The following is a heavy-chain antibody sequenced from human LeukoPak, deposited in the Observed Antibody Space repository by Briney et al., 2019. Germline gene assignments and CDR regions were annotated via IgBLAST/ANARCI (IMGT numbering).Heavy chain of an antibody. V-gene: IGHV3-53*01. D-gene: IGHD3-9*01. Sequence: GGSLRLSCAVSGFTVSSNYMSWVRQAPGKGLEWVSVIYSGGSTYYADSVKGRFTISRDNSKNTLYLQMNSLRAEDTAVYYCARGLTYDILTGYYPHWGQGTLVTVSS. J-gene: IGHJ4*02. CDR3: ARGLTYDILTGYYPH. CDR1: GFTVSSNY. CDR2: IYSGGST.